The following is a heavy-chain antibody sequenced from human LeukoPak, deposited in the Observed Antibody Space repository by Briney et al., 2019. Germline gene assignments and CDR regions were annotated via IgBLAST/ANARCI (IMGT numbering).Heavy chain of an antibody. J-gene: IGHJ2*01. D-gene: IGHD4-17*01. CDR2: IGTAGDT. Sequence: GGSLRLSCAASGFTFSSYDVHWVRQATGKGLEWVSAIGTAGDTYYPGSVKGRFTISRENAKNSLYLQMNSLRAGDTAVYYCARDRHYGGYFDLWGRGTLVTVSS. V-gene: IGHV3-13*01. CDR1: GFTFSSYD. CDR3: ARDRHYGGYFDL.